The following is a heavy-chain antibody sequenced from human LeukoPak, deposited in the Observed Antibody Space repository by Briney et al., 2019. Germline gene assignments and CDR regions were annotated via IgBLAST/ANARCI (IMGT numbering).Heavy chain of an antibody. CDR3: AGGSGSYPSHYFDY. V-gene: IGHV3-53*01. D-gene: IGHD1-14*01. CDR1: GFTVSSNY. CDR2: IYSGGST. Sequence: PGGSLRLSWAAPGFTVSSNYMSWVRQAPGKGLKWVSVIYSGGSTYYADSVKGRFTISRDNSKNTLYLQMNSLRAEDTAVYYCAGGSGSYPSHYFDYWGQGTLVTVSS. J-gene: IGHJ4*02.